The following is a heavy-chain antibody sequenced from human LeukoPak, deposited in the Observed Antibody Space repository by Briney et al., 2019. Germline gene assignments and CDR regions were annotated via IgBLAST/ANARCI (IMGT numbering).Heavy chain of an antibody. Sequence: SETLSLTCAVSGGSISSGGYSWSWIRQPPGKGLEWIGYIYHSGSTYYNPSLKSRVTISVDRSKNQFSLKLSSVTAADTAVYYCARMTTVTTGFGYWGQGTLVTVSS. CDR3: ARMTTVTTGFGY. J-gene: IGHJ4*02. CDR2: IYHSGST. V-gene: IGHV4-30-2*01. CDR1: GGSISSGGYS. D-gene: IGHD4-17*01.